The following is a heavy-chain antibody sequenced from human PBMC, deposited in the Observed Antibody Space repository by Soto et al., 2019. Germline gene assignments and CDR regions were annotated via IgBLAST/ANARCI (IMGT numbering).Heavy chain of an antibody. J-gene: IGHJ5*02. Sequence: GESLKISCTGVGYSFTIYWIGWVRQMPGKGLEWMGIIYPGDSDTRYSPSFQGQVTISADKSISTVYLQWSSLKASDTAMYYCARGYCTTNICDPWFDPWGQGTLVTVSS. CDR1: GYSFTIYW. CDR3: ARGYCTTNICDPWFDP. D-gene: IGHD2-8*01. V-gene: IGHV5-51*01. CDR2: IYPGDSDT.